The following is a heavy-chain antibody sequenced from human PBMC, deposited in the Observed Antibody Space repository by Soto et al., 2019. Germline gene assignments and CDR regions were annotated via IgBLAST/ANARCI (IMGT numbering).Heavy chain of an antibody. J-gene: IGHJ3*02. Sequence: GGSLRLSCAASGFTFSNAWMSWVRQAPGKGLEWVGRIKSKTDGGTTDYAAPVKGRFTISRDDSKNTLYLQMNSLKTEDTAVYYCTTDYSPFGVVPDAFDIWGQGTMVTVSS. CDR2: IKSKTDGGTT. V-gene: IGHV3-15*01. D-gene: IGHD3-3*01. CDR1: GFTFSNAW. CDR3: TTDYSPFGVVPDAFDI.